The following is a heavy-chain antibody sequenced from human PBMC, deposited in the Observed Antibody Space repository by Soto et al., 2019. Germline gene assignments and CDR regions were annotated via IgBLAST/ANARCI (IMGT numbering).Heavy chain of an antibody. CDR1: GGSISSGGYY. D-gene: IGHD4-17*01. CDR2: IYYSGST. J-gene: IGHJ6*02. Sequence: QVQLQESGPGLVKPSQTLSLTCTVSGGSISSGGYYWSWIRQHPGKGLEWIGYIYYSGSTYYNPSLKSQVTISVDTSKKQFSLKLSSVTAADTAVYYCARGISGLRTTVNRGGMDVWGQGTTVTVSS. V-gene: IGHV4-31*01. CDR3: ARGISGLRTTVNRGGMDV.